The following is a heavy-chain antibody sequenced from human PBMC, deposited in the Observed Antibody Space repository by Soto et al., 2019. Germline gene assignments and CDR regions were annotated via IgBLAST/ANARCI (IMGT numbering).Heavy chain of an antibody. CDR2: IWYDGSNK. V-gene: IGHV3-33*01. Sequence: GGSLRLSCAASGFTFSSYGMHWVRQAPGKGLEWVAVIWYDGSNKYYADSGKGRFTISRDNSKNTLYLQMNSLRAEDTAVYYCARDMGRQLWFGGRSNGMDVWGQGTTVTVSS. CDR3: ARDMGRQLWFGGRSNGMDV. CDR1: GFTFSSYG. D-gene: IGHD5-18*01. J-gene: IGHJ6*02.